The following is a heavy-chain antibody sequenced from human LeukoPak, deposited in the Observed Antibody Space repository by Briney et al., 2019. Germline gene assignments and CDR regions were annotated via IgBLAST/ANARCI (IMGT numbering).Heavy chain of an antibody. CDR3: ARDFFAFGGVIALLDY. Sequence: PGGSLRLSCAASGFTFSNYAMRWVRQAPGKGLEWVSGISGSGDSTYYADSVKGRFTISRDNSKNTLYLQMNSLRDEDTAVYYCARDFFAFGGVIALLDYWGQGTLVTVSS. CDR2: ISGSGDST. J-gene: IGHJ4*02. V-gene: IGHV3-23*01. D-gene: IGHD3-16*02. CDR1: GFTFSNYA.